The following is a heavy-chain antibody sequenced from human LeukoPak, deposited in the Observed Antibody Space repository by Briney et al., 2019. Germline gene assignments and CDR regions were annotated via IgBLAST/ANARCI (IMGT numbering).Heavy chain of an antibody. CDR2: IWYDGNTK. CDR1: GFTFSSFG. V-gene: IGHV3-30*02. Sequence: PGGSLRLSCAASGFTFSSFGIHWVRQAPGKGLEWVTFIWYDGNTKYYADFVKGRFTISRDNSKNTLYLQMSSLKTEDTAVYYCTTDISAVLYWGQGTLVTVSS. CDR3: TTDISAVLY. D-gene: IGHD1-14*01. J-gene: IGHJ4*02.